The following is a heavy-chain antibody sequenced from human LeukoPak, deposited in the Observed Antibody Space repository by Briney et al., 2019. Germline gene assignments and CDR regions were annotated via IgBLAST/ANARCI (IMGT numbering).Heavy chain of an antibody. CDR1: GYTFTSFG. CDR2: ISNFDGKT. V-gene: IGHV1-18*04. J-gene: IGHJ3*02. Sequence: ASVKVSCKASGYTFTSFGITWVRQAPGQGLEWMGWISNFDGKTNYAQKFDGRVTMTTDSSTSTAYLELIRLKSDDTAVYYCARSQFNYYDSSGYHDDAFDIWGQGTMVTVSS. D-gene: IGHD3-22*01. CDR3: ARSQFNYYDSSGYHDDAFDI.